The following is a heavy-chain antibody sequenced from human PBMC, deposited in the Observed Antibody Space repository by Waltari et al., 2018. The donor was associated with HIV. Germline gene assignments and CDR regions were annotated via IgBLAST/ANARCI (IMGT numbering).Heavy chain of an antibody. Sequence: EVQLVESGGGLVQPGGYLRLSSAASGVTFSSYWTPWVRKAPGKGLVWVSRINSDGSSTSYADSVKGRFTISRDNAKNTLYLQMNSLRAEDTAVYYCARAGRDGKLPPDYWGQGTLVTVSS. CDR3: ARAGRDGKLPPDY. D-gene: IGHD1-7*01. V-gene: IGHV3-74*01. CDR2: INSDGSST. J-gene: IGHJ4*02. CDR1: GVTFSSYW.